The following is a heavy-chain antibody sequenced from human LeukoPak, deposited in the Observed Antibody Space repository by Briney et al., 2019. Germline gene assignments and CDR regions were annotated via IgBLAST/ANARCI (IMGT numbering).Heavy chain of an antibody. CDR3: AKDHPLLWFGELSY. Sequence: PGGSLRLSCAASGFTYSSYAMSWVRQAPGKGLEWVSAISGSGGSTYYADSVKGRFTISRDNSKNTLYLQMNSLRAEDTAVYYCAKDHPLLWFGELSYWGQGTLVTVSS. J-gene: IGHJ4*02. CDR1: GFTYSSYA. D-gene: IGHD3-10*01. V-gene: IGHV3-23*01. CDR2: ISGSGGST.